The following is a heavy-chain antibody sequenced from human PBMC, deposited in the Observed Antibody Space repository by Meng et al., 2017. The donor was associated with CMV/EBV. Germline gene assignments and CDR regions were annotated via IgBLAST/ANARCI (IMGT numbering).Heavy chain of an antibody. Sequence: LEESGPGLVKPSQSLSLTCTCSGGSLSSGDSYWSWLRQPPGKGLEWIGYIYCSGSTYYNPSLKSRVTISVDTSKNQFSLKLSSVTAADTAVYYCARDNRRGGVDYWGQGTLVTVSS. CDR2: IYCSGST. D-gene: IGHD3-3*01. V-gene: IGHV4-30-4*08. CDR3: ARDNRRGGVDY. CDR1: GGSLSSGDSY. J-gene: IGHJ4*02.